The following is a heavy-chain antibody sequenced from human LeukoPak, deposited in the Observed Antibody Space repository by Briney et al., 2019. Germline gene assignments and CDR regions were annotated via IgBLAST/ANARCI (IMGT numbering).Heavy chain of an antibody. D-gene: IGHD3-10*01. CDR3: ARDIGDGDYMDV. V-gene: IGHV1-18*01. CDR2: ISAYNGNT. Sequence: ASVKVSCKASGYTFSRYGISWVRQAPGQGLEWMGWISAYNGNTNYAQKLQGRVTMTTDTSTSTAYMELRSLRSDDTAVYYCARDIGDGDYMDVWGKGTTVTISS. J-gene: IGHJ6*03. CDR1: GYTFSRYG.